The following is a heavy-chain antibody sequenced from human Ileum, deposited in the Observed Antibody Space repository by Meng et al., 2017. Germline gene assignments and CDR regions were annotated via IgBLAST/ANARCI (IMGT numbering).Heavy chain of an antibody. J-gene: IGHJ5*02. CDR3: ARDWLVTANWFDP. Sequence: GESLKISCAASGFTFSSYSMNWVRQAPGKGLEWVSSISSSSSYIYYADSVKGRFTISRDNAKNSLYLQMNSLRAEDTAVYYCARDWLVTANWFDPWGQGTLVTVSS. V-gene: IGHV3-21*01. CDR2: ISSSSSYI. D-gene: IGHD2-21*02. CDR1: GFTFSSYS.